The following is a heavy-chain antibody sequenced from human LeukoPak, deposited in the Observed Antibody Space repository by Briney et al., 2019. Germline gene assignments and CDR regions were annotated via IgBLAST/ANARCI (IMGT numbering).Heavy chain of an antibody. V-gene: IGHV5-51*01. CDR1: GYSINNYW. J-gene: IGHJ4*02. D-gene: IGHD3-22*01. CDR2: IYPADSDI. Sequence: GESLKISCQGSGYSINNYWIGWVRQMPGKGLEWMGIIYPADSDIRYSPSFQGQVTISADKSISTAYLQWSSLKASDTAMYYCARRDNSGYYYFDYWGQGALVTVSS. CDR3: ARRDNSGYYYFDY.